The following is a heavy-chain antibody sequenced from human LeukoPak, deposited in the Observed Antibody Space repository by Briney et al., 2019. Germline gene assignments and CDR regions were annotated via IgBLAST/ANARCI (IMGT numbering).Heavy chain of an antibody. V-gene: IGHV3-13*01. CDR1: GFTFSGYW. D-gene: IGHD3-16*01. Sequence: PGGSLRLSCAASGFTFSGYWMPWVRQAPGKGLEWVSALGSAGDTYYPDSVRGRFTISKETAKNSLYLQMTSLRDEDTAVYYCVRGRRSYGFDHWGQGTLVTVPS. J-gene: IGHJ4*02. CDR2: LGSAGDT. CDR3: VRGRRSYGFDH.